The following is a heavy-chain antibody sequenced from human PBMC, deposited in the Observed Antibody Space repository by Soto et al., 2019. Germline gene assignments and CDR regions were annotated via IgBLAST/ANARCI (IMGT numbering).Heavy chain of an antibody. D-gene: IGHD2-15*01. V-gene: IGHV6-1*01. CDR2: TYYRSKWFN. CDR1: GDSVSSISTA. CDR3: ASPSGGSDAFDI. Sequence: SQTLSLTCAISGDSVSSISTAWNWIRQSPSRGLEWLGRTYYRSKWFNDYAISVKSRITITPDTSKNQFSLQLNSVTPEDTAVYYCASPSGGSDAFDIWSQGTMVTVSS. J-gene: IGHJ3*02.